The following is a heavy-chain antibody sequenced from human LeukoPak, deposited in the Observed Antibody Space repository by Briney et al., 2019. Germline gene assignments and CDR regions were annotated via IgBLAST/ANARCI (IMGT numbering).Heavy chain of an antibody. CDR1: GGSFSGYY. V-gene: IGHV4-34*01. CDR3: ARGRLFVVD. CDR2: INHGGGT. D-gene: IGHD6-6*01. Sequence: SETLSLTCAVYGGSFSGYYWSWIRQPPGKGLEWIGEINHGGGTNYNPSLKSRVTISVDTSKNQFSLKLSSVTAADTAVYYCARGRLFVVDWGQATLVTVSS. J-gene: IGHJ4*02.